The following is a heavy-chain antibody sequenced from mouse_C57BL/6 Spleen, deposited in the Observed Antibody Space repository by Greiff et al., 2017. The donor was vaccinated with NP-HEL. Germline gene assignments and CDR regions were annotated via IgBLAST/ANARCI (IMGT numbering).Heavy chain of an antibody. D-gene: IGHD2-4*01. CDR1: GYTFTSYW. CDR2: IDPNSGGT. V-gene: IGHV1-72*01. J-gene: IGHJ2*01. Sequence: VQLQQPGAELVQPGASVKLSCKASGYTFTSYWMHWVKQRPGRGLEWIGRIDPNSGGTKYNEKFKSKATLTVDKPSSTAYMQLSSLTSEDSADYCCTRGGDYGRVWYFDYWGQGTTLTVSS. CDR3: TRGGDYGRVWYFDY.